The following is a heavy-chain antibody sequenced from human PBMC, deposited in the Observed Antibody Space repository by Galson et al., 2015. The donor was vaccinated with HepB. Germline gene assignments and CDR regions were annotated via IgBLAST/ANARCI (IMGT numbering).Heavy chain of an antibody. J-gene: IGHJ5*02. CDR1: GYRLTSYG. CDR2: ISSYSGNT. CDR3: ARDLVSADYSNYWVLSHQPEYNWFDP. V-gene: IGHV1-18*04. Sequence: SVKVSCKASGYRLTSYGISWVRQAPGQGLEWMGWISSYSGNTKYAQKLQGRVTMTTDTSTSTAYMELRSLRSEDTAVYYCARDLVSADYSNYWVLSHQPEYNWFDPWGQGTLVTVSS. D-gene: IGHD4-11*01.